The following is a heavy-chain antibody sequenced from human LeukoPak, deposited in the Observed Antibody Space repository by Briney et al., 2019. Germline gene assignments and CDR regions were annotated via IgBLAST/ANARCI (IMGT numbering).Heavy chain of an antibody. J-gene: IGHJ4*02. Sequence: SETLSLTCTVSGGSISSSIHYWGWIRQPPGKGLEWIGSIYYSGTTYYKPSLKSRVTISVDTSKNQFTLKLSSVTAADTAVYYGGRKPSAAPAYWGQEPLVTVPS. D-gene: IGHD6-25*01. CDR3: GRKPSAAPAY. V-gene: IGHV4-39*01. CDR1: GGSISSSIHY. CDR2: IYYSGTT.